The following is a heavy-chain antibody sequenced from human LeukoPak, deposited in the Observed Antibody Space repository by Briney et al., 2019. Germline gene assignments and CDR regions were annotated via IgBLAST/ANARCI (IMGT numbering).Heavy chain of an antibody. CDR1: GFTFSSYG. Sequence: GGSLRLSCAASGFTFSSYGMHWVRQAPGKGLEWVAVISYDGSNKYYADSVKGRFTISRDDSKNSLYLQMNSLKTEDTAVYYCASLKSYDSSGYSYFDYWGQGTLVTVSS. D-gene: IGHD3-22*01. V-gene: IGHV3-30*03. J-gene: IGHJ4*02. CDR3: ASLKSYDSSGYSYFDY. CDR2: ISYDGSNK.